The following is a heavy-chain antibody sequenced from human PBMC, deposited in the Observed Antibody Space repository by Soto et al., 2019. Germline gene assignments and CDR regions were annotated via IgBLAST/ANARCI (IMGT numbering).Heavy chain of an antibody. V-gene: IGHV3-23*01. J-gene: IGHJ4*02. CDR3: AGGSGISATSDY. CDR2: ISGSGGTT. D-gene: IGHD6-13*01. CDR1: GLIFSSYA. Sequence: GALRLSCAASGLIFSSYAMSWVRQAPGKGLEWVSVISGSGGTTYHADSVKGRFTISRDNSKNTLYLQMHSLRAEDTAVYYCAGGSGISATSDYWGQGTLVTVSS.